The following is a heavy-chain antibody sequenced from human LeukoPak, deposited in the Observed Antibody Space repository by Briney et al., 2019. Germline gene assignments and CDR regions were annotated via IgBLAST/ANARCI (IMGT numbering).Heavy chain of an antibody. D-gene: IGHD2-15*01. J-gene: IGHJ6*03. CDR1: RYTFTGYY. V-gene: IGHV1-2*02. CDR2: INPNSGGT. Sequence: ASVKVSCKASRYTFTGYYMHWVRQAPGQGLEWMGWINPNSGGTNYAQKFQGRVTMTRDTSISTAYMELSRLRSDDTAVYYCARDLGVYCSGGSCKNYYYYYMDVWGKGTTVTVSS. CDR3: ARDLGVYCSGGSCKNYYYYYMDV.